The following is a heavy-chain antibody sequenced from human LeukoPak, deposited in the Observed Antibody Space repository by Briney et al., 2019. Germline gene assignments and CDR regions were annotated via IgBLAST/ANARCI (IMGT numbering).Heavy chain of an antibody. J-gene: IGHJ4*02. CDR3: ARDHNYAFDN. CDR2: IGIDSGNT. Sequence: PGGSLRLFCAASGFPFIEYSMNWVRQAPGKGLAWISYIGIDSGNTKYAESVRGRFTISADKAKNSLYLRMNSLRVEDTAVYYCARDHNYAFDNWGQGTLVSVAP. CDR1: GFPFIEYS. D-gene: IGHD1-1*01. V-gene: IGHV3-48*01.